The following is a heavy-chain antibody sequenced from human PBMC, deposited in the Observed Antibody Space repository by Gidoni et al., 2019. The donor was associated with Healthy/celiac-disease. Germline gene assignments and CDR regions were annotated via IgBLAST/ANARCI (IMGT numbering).Heavy chain of an antibody. CDR3: AKDSLYYYGSGSYLGY. Sequence: QVQLVESGGGVVQPGRSLRLSCAASGFTFSSDGMHWVRQAPGKGLEWVAVISYDGSNKYYADSVKGRFTISRDNSKNTLYLQMNSLRAEDTAVYYCAKDSLYYYGSGSYLGYWGQGTLVTVSS. CDR1: GFTFSSDG. CDR2: ISYDGSNK. J-gene: IGHJ4*02. D-gene: IGHD3-10*01. V-gene: IGHV3-30*18.